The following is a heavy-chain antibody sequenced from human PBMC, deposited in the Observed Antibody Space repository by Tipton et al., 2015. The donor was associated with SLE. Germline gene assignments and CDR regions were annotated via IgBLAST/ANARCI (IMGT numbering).Heavy chain of an antibody. Sequence: TLSLTCTVSGGSISNYYCHWIRQSPGKGLEWIGYTYHSGMTNYNPSLKSRLTMSVDTSKNQFSLTVNSVTAADTAVYYCARENVAADGALDVWGQGTMVTVSS. V-gene: IGHV4-59*12. J-gene: IGHJ3*01. CDR1: GGSISNYY. CDR2: TYHSGMT. D-gene: IGHD6-13*01. CDR3: ARENVAADGALDV.